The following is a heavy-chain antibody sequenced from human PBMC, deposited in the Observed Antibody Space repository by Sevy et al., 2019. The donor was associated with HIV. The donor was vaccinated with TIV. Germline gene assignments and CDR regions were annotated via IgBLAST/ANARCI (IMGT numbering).Heavy chain of an antibody. V-gene: IGHV4-30-2*01. Sequence: LRLSCAVSGVSISSGGYSWSWIRQPPGKGLEWIGYIYHSGNTYYNPSLKSRVTISVDRSKNQFSLKLSSVTAADTAEYYCGGAPALGGDFDYWGQGTLVTVSS. CDR2: IYHSGNT. CDR3: GGAPALGGDFDY. CDR1: GVSISSGGYS. J-gene: IGHJ4*02. D-gene: IGHD3-16*01.